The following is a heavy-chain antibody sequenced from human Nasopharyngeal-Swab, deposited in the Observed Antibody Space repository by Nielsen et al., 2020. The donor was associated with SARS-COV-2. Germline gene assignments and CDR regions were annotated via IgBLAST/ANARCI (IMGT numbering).Heavy chain of an antibody. CDR1: GFTFSSYA. Sequence: GGSLRLSCEASGFTFSSYAMHWVRQPPGKGLEWVAVIWYDGTNKNYADSVKGRFTISRDNAKHTLYLEINSLRVEDTAVYYCARDRVTPNYYLDYWGQGTPVTVSS. J-gene: IGHJ4*02. CDR3: ARDRVTPNYYLDY. CDR2: IWYDGTNK. V-gene: IGHV3-33*01. D-gene: IGHD2-21*02.